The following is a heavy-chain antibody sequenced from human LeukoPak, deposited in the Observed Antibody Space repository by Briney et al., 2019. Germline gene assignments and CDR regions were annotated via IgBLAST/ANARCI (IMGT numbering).Heavy chain of an antibody. D-gene: IGHD6-6*01. Sequence: GGSLRLSCAASGFTFSSYSMNWVRQAPGKGLEWVSYISSSSSTIYYADSVKGRFTISRDNANISLYLQMNSLRAEDTAVSYCARAAHSSSTKDYYYMDVWGKGTTVTVSS. CDR1: GFTFSSYS. CDR3: ARAAHSSSTKDYYYMDV. CDR2: ISSSSSTI. V-gene: IGHV3-48*04. J-gene: IGHJ6*03.